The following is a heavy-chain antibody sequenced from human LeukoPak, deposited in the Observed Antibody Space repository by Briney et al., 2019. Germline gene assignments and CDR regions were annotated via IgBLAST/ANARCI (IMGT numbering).Heavy chain of an antibody. D-gene: IGHD2-21*02. Sequence: GGSLRLSCAASGFTFSSYGMHWVRQAPGKGLEWVAVISYDGSNKYYADSVKGRFTISRDNSKNTLYLQMNSLRAEDTAIYYCAKAPPYCGGDCYSWYFDYWGQGTLVTVSS. CDR2: ISYDGSNK. V-gene: IGHV3-30*18. CDR3: AKAPPYCGGDCYSWYFDY. CDR1: GFTFSSYG. J-gene: IGHJ4*02.